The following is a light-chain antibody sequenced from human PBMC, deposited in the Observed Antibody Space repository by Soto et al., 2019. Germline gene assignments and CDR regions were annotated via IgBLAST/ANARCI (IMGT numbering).Light chain of an antibody. CDR2: EAS. Sequence: QSALTQPASVSGSPGQSITISCTGTSSDVGTYSFVSWYQHHPGKAPKLMIFEASKRPSGVAIRFSGSKSGNTASLTISGLQAEDEGDYYCCSYTSSTVVFGGGTKVTVL. CDR1: SSDVGTYSF. CDR3: CSYTSSTVV. V-gene: IGLV2-23*01. J-gene: IGLJ2*01.